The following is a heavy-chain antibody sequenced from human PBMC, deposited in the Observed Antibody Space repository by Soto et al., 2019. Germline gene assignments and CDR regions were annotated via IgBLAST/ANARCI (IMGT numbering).Heavy chain of an antibody. CDR1: GFTVTDAW. CDR3: DDGDYVGA. Sequence: EVQLVESGGGLVEPGGSLRLSCVVSGFTVTDAWMHWGRQAPGKGLEWVGRIKRKSDGGTTDYAAPVKGRFTISIDDSKNTLYLQMNSLKTEDTAVYYCDDGDYVGAWGQGTLVTVSS. V-gene: IGHV3-15*07. D-gene: IGHD4-17*01. J-gene: IGHJ5*02. CDR2: IKRKSDGGTT.